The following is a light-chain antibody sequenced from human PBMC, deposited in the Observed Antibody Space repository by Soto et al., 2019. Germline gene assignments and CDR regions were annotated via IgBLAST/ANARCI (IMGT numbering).Light chain of an antibody. J-gene: IGKJ1*01. Sequence: DIQMTQSPSTLSASVGDRVTITCRASQSISSWLAWYQQKPGKAPKLLIYDASSLESGVPSSFSGSGSGTEFTLTISSLQPDDCATYYCQQYNSYSPWTFGQGTKVEIK. V-gene: IGKV1-5*01. CDR2: DAS. CDR3: QQYNSYSPWT. CDR1: QSISSW.